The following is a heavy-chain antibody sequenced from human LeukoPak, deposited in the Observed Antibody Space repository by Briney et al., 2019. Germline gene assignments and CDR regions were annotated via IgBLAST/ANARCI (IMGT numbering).Heavy chain of an antibody. V-gene: IGHV3-33*01. D-gene: IGHD3-16*02. CDR3: ARWGFGGVIVPFSMDV. J-gene: IGHJ6*04. Sequence: GGSLRLSCAASGFTFSSYGMHWVRQAPGKGLEWVAAIWYDGSNKYYADSVKGRFTIPRDNSKNTLYLQMNSLRAEDTAVYYCARWGFGGVIVPFSMDVWGKGTTVTVSS. CDR1: GFTFSSYG. CDR2: IWYDGSNK.